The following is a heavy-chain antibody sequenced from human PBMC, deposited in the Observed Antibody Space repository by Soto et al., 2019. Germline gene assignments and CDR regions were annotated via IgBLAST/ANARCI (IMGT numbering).Heavy chain of an antibody. CDR1: GFTFSDYA. Sequence: QVQLVESGGGVVQPGRSLRLSCAASGFTFSDYAMHWVRQAPGKGLEWVAVISYGGTNKYYADSVKGRFTISRDNTKNTLYLQMNSLRAEDTAVYYCADIERAAVAGKECWGQGTLVTVSS. D-gene: IGHD6-19*01. CDR2: ISYGGTNK. CDR3: ADIERAAVAGKEC. J-gene: IGHJ4*02. V-gene: IGHV3-30-3*01.